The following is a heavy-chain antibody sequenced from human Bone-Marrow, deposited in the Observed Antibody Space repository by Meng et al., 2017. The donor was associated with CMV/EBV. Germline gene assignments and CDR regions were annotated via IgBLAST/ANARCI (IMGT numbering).Heavy chain of an antibody. CDR3: AREDWSYYDFWSGYSGLDAFDI. Sequence: ASVKVSCKASGYTFTGYYMHWVRQAPGQGLEWMGWINPNSGGTNYAQKFQGRVTMTTDTSTSTAYMELRSLRSDDTAVYYCAREDWSYYDFWSGYSGLDAFDIWGQGTMVTVSS. D-gene: IGHD3-3*01. CDR2: INPNSGGT. CDR1: GYTFTGYY. V-gene: IGHV1-2*02. J-gene: IGHJ3*02.